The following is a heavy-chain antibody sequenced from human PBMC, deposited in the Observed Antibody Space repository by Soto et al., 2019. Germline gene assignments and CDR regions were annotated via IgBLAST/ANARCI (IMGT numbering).Heavy chain of an antibody. CDR2: IRSKAYGGTT. D-gene: IGHD6-19*01. J-gene: IGHJ6*02. CDR1: GFTFGDYA. V-gene: IGHV3-49*03. CDR3: TRDGVAGTGGYYYYGMDV. Sequence: GGSLRLSCTASGFTFGDYAMSWFRQAPGKGLEWVGFIRSKAYGGTTEYAASVKGRFTISRDDSKSIAYLQMNSLKTEDTAVYYCTRDGVAGTGGYYYYGMDVWGQGTTVTVSS.